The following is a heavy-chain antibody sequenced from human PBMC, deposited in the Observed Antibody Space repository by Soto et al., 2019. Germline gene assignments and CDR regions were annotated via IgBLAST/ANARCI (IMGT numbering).Heavy chain of an antibody. V-gene: IGHV3-48*02. CDR2: ISSSSSTI. CDR1: GFTFSSYS. Sequence: EVQLVESGGGLVQPGGSLRLSCAASGFTFSSYSMNWVRQAPGKGLEWVSYISSSSSTIYYADSVKGRFTISRDNAKKSLYMQKNRLRDEDTAVYYCARDIRSNYYDSSGYLYYYYGMDVWGQGTTVTVSS. J-gene: IGHJ6*02. D-gene: IGHD3-22*01. CDR3: ARDIRSNYYDSSGYLYYYYGMDV.